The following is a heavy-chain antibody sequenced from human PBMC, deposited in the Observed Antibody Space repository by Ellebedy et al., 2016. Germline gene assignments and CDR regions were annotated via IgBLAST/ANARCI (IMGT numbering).Heavy chain of an antibody. Sequence: GESLKISCAASGFIFSSYGMHWVRQAPGKGLEWVAVISSDGSKKYYADSVKGRFTISIDNSKSTLYLQMNSLTAEDTALYHCARGDYGDYGYFQHWGQGTLVTVSS. D-gene: IGHD4-17*01. J-gene: IGHJ1*01. CDR2: ISSDGSKK. CDR1: GFIFSSYG. V-gene: IGHV3-30*19. CDR3: ARGDYGDYGYFQH.